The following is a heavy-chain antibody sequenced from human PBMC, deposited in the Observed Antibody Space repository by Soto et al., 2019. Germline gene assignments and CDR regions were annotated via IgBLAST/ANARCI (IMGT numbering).Heavy chain of an antibody. CDR1: GYTFTSYG. J-gene: IGHJ6*02. CDR3: ARIGSISYYDSSGPTQNGMDV. D-gene: IGHD3-22*01. CDR2: ISAYNGNT. Sequence: ASVKVSCQASGYTFTSYGISWVRQAPGQGLEWMGWISAYNGNTNYAQKLQGRVTMTTDTSTSTAYMELRSLRSDDTAVYYCARIGSISYYDSSGPTQNGMDVWGQGTTVTVSS. V-gene: IGHV1-18*01.